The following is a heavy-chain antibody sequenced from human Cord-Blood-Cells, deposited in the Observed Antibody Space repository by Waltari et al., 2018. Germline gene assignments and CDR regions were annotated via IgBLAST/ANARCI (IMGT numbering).Heavy chain of an antibody. CDR3: ATARRDVVVPAATDY. J-gene: IGHJ4*02. V-gene: IGHV1-24*01. CDR2: LVAVDGET. Sequence: QVQLVQSGAEVKKPGASVKVSCKVSGYTLTELSMPWVRQAPGKGLELMGGLVAVDGETIYAQKFQGRVTMTEDTSTDTAYMELSSLRSEDTAVYYCATARRDVVVPAATDYWGQGTLVTVSS. CDR1: GYTLTELS. D-gene: IGHD2-2*01.